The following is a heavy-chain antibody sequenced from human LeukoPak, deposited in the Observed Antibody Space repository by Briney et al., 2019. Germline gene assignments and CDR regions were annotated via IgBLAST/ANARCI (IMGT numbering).Heavy chain of an antibody. V-gene: IGHV1-8*01. CDR3: ATATYGDYSFDY. J-gene: IGHJ4*02. CDR1: GYTFTSYD. Sequence: ASVKVSCKASGYTFTSYDINWVQQATGQGLEWMGWMNPNSGNTGYAQKFQGRVTMTRNTSISTAYMELSSLRSEDTAVYYCATATYGDYSFDYWGQGTRVSVSS. CDR2: MNPNSGNT. D-gene: IGHD4-17*01.